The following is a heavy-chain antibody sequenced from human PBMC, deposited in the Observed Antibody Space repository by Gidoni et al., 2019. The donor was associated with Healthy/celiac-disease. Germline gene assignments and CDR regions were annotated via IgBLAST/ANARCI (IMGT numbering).Heavy chain of an antibody. CDR2: IYYSGST. D-gene: IGHD3-22*01. Sequence: QLQLQESGPGLVKPSETLSLTCTVSGGSISGSNYYWDWVRQPPGKGLEWIGSIYYSGSTYYNPSLESRVTISVDTSKTQFSLKLGSVTAADTAVYFCARRTHDTSHHHYFDYWGQGTLVTVSS. CDR3: ARRTHDTSHHHYFDY. J-gene: IGHJ4*02. CDR1: GGSISGSNYY. V-gene: IGHV4-39*01.